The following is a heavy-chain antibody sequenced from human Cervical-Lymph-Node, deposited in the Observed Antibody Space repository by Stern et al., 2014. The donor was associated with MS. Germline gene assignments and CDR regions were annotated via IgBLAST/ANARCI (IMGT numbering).Heavy chain of an antibody. CDR3: ATATIPNSDAFDI. D-gene: IGHD3-3*01. CDR2: SDPEDGEA. J-gene: IGHJ3*02. Sequence: VQLVESGAEVKKPGASVKVSCKVSGYSLTELSMHWVRQSPGKGLEWMGGSDPEDGEAIYAEKFQGRVTMTEDTSTDTAYMELGSLRSEDTAAYYCATATIPNSDAFDIWGQGTMVTVSS. V-gene: IGHV1-24*01. CDR1: GYSLTELS.